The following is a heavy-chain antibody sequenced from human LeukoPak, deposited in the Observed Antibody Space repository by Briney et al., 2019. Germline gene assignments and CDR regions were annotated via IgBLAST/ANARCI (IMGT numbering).Heavy chain of an antibody. CDR3: ARSSSWSSFDY. D-gene: IGHD6-13*01. J-gene: IGHJ4*02. V-gene: IGHV1-46*01. CDR1: GYTFTSYA. CDR2: INPSGGST. Sequence: ASVKVSCKASGYTFTSYAMNWVRQAPGQGLEWMGIINPSGGSTSYAQKFQGRVTMTRDMSTSTVYMELSSLRSEDTAVYYCARSSSWSSFDYWGQGTLVTVSS.